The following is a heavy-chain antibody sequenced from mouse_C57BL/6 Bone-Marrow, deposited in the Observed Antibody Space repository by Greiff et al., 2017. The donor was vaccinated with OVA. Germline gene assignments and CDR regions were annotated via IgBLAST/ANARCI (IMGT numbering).Heavy chain of an antibody. CDR2: IYPGGGYT. CDR3: ARRAQATYYAMDY. D-gene: IGHD3-2*02. V-gene: IGHV1-63*01. Sequence: VQLQQSGAELVRPGTSVKMSCKASGYTFTNYWIGWAKQRPGHGLEWIGDIYPGGGYTNYNEKFKGKATLTADKSSSTAYMQFSSLTSEDSAIYYCARRAQATYYAMDYWGQGTSVTVSS. J-gene: IGHJ4*01. CDR1: GYTFTNYW.